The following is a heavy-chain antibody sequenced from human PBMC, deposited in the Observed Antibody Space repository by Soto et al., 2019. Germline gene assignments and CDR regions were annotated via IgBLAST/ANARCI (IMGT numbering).Heavy chain of an antibody. CDR2: INHSGST. CDR1: GGSFIGYY. CDR3: ARGRDYDFWSGYYPPADV. V-gene: IGHV4-34*01. D-gene: IGHD3-3*01. J-gene: IGHJ6*02. Sequence: AETLSLTCAVYGGSFIGYYWIWIRQPPGKGLEWIVEINHSGSTNYNPSLKSRVTISVDTSKNQFSLKLSSVTAADTAVYYCARGRDYDFWSGYYPPADVWGQGTTVTVSS.